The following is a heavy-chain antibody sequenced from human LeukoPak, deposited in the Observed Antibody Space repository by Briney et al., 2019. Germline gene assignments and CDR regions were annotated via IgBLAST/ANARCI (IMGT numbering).Heavy chain of an antibody. J-gene: IGHJ4*02. CDR3: ATTLRYPLYFDY. Sequence: ASVKVSCTVSGYTLTELSMHWVRQAPGKGLEWMGGFDPEDGETIYAQKFQGRVTMTEDTSTDTAYMELSSLRSEDTAVYYCATTLRYPLYFDYWGQGTLVTVSS. CDR1: GYTLTELS. V-gene: IGHV1-24*01. D-gene: IGHD3-9*01. CDR2: FDPEDGET.